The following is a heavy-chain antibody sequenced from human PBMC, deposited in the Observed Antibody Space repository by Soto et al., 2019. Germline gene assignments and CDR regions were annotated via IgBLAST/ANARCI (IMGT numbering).Heavy chain of an antibody. Sequence: EVQLVESGGGLVQPGGSLRLSCAASEFIFSTYWMSWVRQAPGKGLEWVATIKQEGSETYYVDSVEGRFTISRDNARNSLHRQVNSPRVEDTAVYYCARQGRGRFCWYFDLWCRGTLVTVSS. J-gene: IGHJ2*01. CDR2: IKQEGSET. D-gene: IGHD3-3*01. CDR1: EFIFSTYW. CDR3: ARQGRGRFCWYFDL. V-gene: IGHV3-7*01.